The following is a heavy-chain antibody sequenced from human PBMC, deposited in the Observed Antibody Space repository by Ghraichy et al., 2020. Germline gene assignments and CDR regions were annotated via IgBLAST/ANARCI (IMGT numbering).Heavy chain of an antibody. J-gene: IGHJ4*02. Sequence: SETLSLTCTVSGGSISSGDYYWSWIRQPPGKGLEWIGYIYYSGSTYYNPSLKSRVTISVDTSKNQFSLKLSSVTAADTAVYYCARATGVVAATRGGFDYWGQGTLVTVSS. CDR1: GGSISSGDYY. D-gene: IGHD2-15*01. CDR2: IYYSGST. V-gene: IGHV4-30-4*01. CDR3: ARATGVVAATRGGFDY.